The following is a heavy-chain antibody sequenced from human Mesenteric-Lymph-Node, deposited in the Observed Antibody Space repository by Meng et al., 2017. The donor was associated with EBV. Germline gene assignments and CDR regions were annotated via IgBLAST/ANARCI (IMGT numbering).Heavy chain of an antibody. CDR2: IYYSGST. V-gene: IGHV4-39*07. CDR1: SGSISSSSSY. D-gene: IGHD3-10*01. Sequence: LHLPDPGPGLGKPSEPLSLPCTVSSGSISSSSSYWGWIRQPPGKGLEWIASIYYSGSTYYNPSLKSRVTISVDTSKNQFSLWLNSVTAADTAVYYCASRDFGENWFDPWGQGTLVTVSS. CDR3: ASRDFGENWFDP. J-gene: IGHJ5*02.